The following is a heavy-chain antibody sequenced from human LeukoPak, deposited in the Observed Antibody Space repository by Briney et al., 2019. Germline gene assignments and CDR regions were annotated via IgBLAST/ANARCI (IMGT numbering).Heavy chain of an antibody. V-gene: IGHV4-39*01. CDR1: GGSISSSSHY. CDR3: ARPVRSYYGSGTYGVD. J-gene: IGHJ4*02. Sequence: SETLSLTCTVSGGSISSSSHYWGWVRQPPGRGLEWIGNIYYSGSTYYNPSVKSRVTISVDTSKNQFSLKVSSVTAADTAVYYWARPVRSYYGSGTYGVDWGQGTLVTVSS. D-gene: IGHD3-10*01. CDR2: IYYSGST.